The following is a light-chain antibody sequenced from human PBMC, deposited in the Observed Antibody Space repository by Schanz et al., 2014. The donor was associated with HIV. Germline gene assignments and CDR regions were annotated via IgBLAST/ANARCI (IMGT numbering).Light chain of an antibody. CDR3: QQYHQWPIT. J-gene: IGKJ5*01. Sequence: EIGLTQSPGTLSLSPGEGGTLSCRASQTVKSNFIGWYQQKPGQAPRLLIFGASARASAIPARFSGSGSGTQFTLTITGLQSEDLGVYYCQQYHQWPITFGQGARLEIK. CDR1: QTVKSN. V-gene: IGKV3-15*01. CDR2: GAS.